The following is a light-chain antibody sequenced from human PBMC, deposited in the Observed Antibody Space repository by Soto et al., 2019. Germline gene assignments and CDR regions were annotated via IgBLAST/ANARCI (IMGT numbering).Light chain of an antibody. CDR1: QSFSSSY. CDR3: QQYGSSPPT. CDR2: GAS. Sequence: GLTQSPGALSLSPGERATLSCRASQSFSSSYLAWYQQKPGQAPRLLIYGASSRATGIPDRFSGSGSGTDFTLTISRLEPEDFAVYYCQQYGSSPPTFGQGTRLEIK. J-gene: IGKJ5*01. V-gene: IGKV3-20*01.